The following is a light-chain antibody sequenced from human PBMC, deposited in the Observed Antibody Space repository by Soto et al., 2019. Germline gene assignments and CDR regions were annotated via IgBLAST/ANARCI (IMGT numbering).Light chain of an antibody. J-gene: IGKJ5*01. CDR1: QSLLHITGETF. V-gene: IGKV2D-29*02. CDR3: MQSTQLPPA. Sequence: DVVMTQTPLSLSVAPGQPASISCKSSQSLLHITGETFLFWDLQKPGQSPQLLIYEVSTRVSVVPDRFSGSGSGTDFTIEISRVETDDVGIYYCMQSTQLPPAFGQGTRLEIK. CDR2: EVS.